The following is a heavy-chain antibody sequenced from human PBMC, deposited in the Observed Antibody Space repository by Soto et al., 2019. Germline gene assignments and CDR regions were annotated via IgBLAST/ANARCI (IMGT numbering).Heavy chain of an antibody. Sequence: QVQLQESGPGLVKPSQTLSLTCTVSGGSISSGGYYWSWIRQHPGKGLEWIGYIYYSGSTHYNPSPKSRVTISVDTSKNPFSLTLSSVTAADTAVYYCARALTTVTLFDPWGQGTLVTVSS. J-gene: IGHJ5*02. CDR2: IYYSGST. CDR1: GGSISSGGYY. V-gene: IGHV4-31*03. D-gene: IGHD4-17*01. CDR3: ARALTTVTLFDP.